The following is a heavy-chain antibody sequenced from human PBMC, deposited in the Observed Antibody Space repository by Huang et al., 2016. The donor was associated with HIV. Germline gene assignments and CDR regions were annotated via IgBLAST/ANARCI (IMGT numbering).Heavy chain of an antibody. D-gene: IGHD2-15*01. Sequence: EVQLVESGGGLVPPGTSLRLSCAASGFTFGEFNMNWVRQAPGKGLEWTSYISRSSNSKLYADSVKGRFTISRDNARNSLYLQLKSLRVEDTAVYYCARESCSGGTCYLFDFWGQGVLVTVSS. CDR3: ARESCSGGTCYLFDF. V-gene: IGHV3-48*04. CDR1: GFTFGEFN. CDR2: ISRSSNSK. J-gene: IGHJ4*02.